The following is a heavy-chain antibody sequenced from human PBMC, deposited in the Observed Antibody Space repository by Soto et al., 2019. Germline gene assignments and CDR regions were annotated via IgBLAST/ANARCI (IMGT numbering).Heavy chain of an antibody. Sequence: SETLSLTCTVSGGSMGSYYWTWLRQSPGRGLEWIGYISYSGSTYYNPSLKSRVTISADTSKNQFSLRMNSMIAADTAVYYCARADPDASVGYWGQGTLVTVS. CDR2: ISYSGST. CDR1: GGSMGSYY. CDR3: ARADPDASVGY. V-gene: IGHV4-59*01. D-gene: IGHD2-15*01. J-gene: IGHJ4*02.